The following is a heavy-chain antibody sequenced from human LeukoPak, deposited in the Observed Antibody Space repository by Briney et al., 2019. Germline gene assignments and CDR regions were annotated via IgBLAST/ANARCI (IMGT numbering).Heavy chain of an antibody. J-gene: IGHJ3*02. D-gene: IGHD1-26*01. Sequence: SGGSLRLSCAASGFTVSSNYMSWVRQAPGKGLEWVSVIYSGGSTYYADSVKGRLTISRDNSKNTLYLQMNSLRAEDTAVYYCARDSRRLPLVGATHDAFDIWGQGTMVTVSS. CDR2: IYSGGST. CDR1: GFTVSSNY. V-gene: IGHV3-53*01. CDR3: ARDSRRLPLVGATHDAFDI.